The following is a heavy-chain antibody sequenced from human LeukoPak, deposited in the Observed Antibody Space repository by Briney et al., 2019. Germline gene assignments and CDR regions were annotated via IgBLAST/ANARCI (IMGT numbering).Heavy chain of an antibody. CDR1: GGSFSGYY. CDR3: ARGYSSSWYFYYYMDV. V-gene: IGHV4-34*01. D-gene: IGHD6-13*01. Sequence: SETLSLTCAVYGGSFSGYYWTWIRQPPGKGLEWIGEINHSGSTNYNPSLKSRVTISVDTSKNQFSLKLSSVTAADTAVYYCARGYSSSWYFYYYMDVWGKGTTVTVSS. J-gene: IGHJ6*03. CDR2: INHSGST.